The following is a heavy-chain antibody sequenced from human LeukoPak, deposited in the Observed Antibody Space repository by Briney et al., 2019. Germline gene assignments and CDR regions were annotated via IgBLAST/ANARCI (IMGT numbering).Heavy chain of an antibody. V-gene: IGHV3-21*01. Sequence: GGSLRLSCAASGFTFSSYSMNWVRQAPGKGLEWVSSISSSSSSYIYYADSVKGRFTISRDNAKNSLYLQMNSLRAEDAAVYYCARERSAAGTPFEDYWGQGTLVTVSS. CDR3: ARERSAAGTPFEDY. CDR1: GFTFSSYS. J-gene: IGHJ4*02. CDR2: ISSSSSSYI. D-gene: IGHD6-13*01.